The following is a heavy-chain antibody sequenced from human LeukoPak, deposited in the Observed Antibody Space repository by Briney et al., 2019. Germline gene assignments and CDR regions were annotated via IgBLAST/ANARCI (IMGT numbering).Heavy chain of an antibody. V-gene: IGHV1-69*13. Sequence: SVKVSCKASGGTFSSYAISWVRQAPGQGLEWMGGIIPIFGTANYAQKFQGRVTITADESTSTAYMELSSLRSDDTAVYYCARDGYSSSWHYWGQGTLVTVSS. J-gene: IGHJ4*02. CDR1: GGTFSSYA. CDR2: IIPIFGTA. D-gene: IGHD6-13*01. CDR3: ARDGYSSSWHY.